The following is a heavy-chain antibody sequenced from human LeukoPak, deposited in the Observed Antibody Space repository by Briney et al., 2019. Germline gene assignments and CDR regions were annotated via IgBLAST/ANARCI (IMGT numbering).Heavy chain of an antibody. V-gene: IGHV3-7*01. CDR2: IKQDGSDK. CDR3: ARSFSGGTCNFPKFEP. Sequence: GGSLRLSCTASGFTFSSYGMHWVRQAPGKGLEWVAHIKQDGSDKYYADSVRGRFTVSRDNAKNSLYLQMNSQRAEDTAVYYCARSFSGGTCNFPKFEPWGQGTLVTVSS. CDR1: GFTFSSYG. D-gene: IGHD2-15*01. J-gene: IGHJ5*02.